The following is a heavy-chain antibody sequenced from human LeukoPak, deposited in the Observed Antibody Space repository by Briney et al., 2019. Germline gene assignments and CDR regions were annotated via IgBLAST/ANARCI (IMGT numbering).Heavy chain of an antibody. Sequence: GGSLRLSCAASGFSFTKFAMHWVRQSPGKGLEWVATVLSDEDSKYYADSVKGRFSISRDTSTSTLDLQMNSLRPEDTAIYYCTKDDRFFGSYSDSWGQGTLVTVSS. D-gene: IGHD3-3*01. CDR2: VLSDEDSK. CDR1: GFSFTKFA. CDR3: TKDDRFFGSYSDS. J-gene: IGHJ4*02. V-gene: IGHV3-30*18.